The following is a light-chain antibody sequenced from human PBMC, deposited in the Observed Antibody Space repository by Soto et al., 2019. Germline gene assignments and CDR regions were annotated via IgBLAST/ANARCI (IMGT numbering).Light chain of an antibody. CDR1: QSVSSY. CDR3: QQGVT. Sequence: EIVLTQSPATLSLSPGERATLSCRASQSVSSYLAWYQQKPGQAPRLLIYDASNRATGIPARFSCSGSGTDFTLTISSLEPEDFAVYYCQQGVTFGGGTKVEIK. J-gene: IGKJ4*01. V-gene: IGKV3-11*01. CDR2: DAS.